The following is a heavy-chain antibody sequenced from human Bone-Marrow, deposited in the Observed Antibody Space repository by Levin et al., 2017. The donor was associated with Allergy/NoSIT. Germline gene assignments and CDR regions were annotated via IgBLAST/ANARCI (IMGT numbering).Heavy chain of an antibody. CDR3: ARQRGELGPSDRYWYFDL. Sequence: GESLKISCEASGYSFRDHWIAWVRQMPGKGLEWKGVIYPIGSDTRYSPAFQGQGSISADRSTSTAYLQWSSLRASDTAIYYCARQRGELGPSDRYWYFDLWGRGTQVIVSS. D-gene: IGHD3-16*01. V-gene: IGHV5-51*01. CDR1: GYSFRDHW. J-gene: IGHJ2*01. CDR2: IYPIGSDT.